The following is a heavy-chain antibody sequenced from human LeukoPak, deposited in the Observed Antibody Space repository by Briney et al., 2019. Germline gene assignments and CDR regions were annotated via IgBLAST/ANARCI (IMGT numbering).Heavy chain of an antibody. D-gene: IGHD4-17*01. J-gene: IGHJ6*02. CDR1: GFTFGDYA. CDR2: IRSKAYGGTT. Sequence: GGSLRLSCTASGFTFGDYAMSWFRQAPGKGLEWVGFIRSKAYGGTTEYAASVKGRFTISRDDSKSIAYLQMNSLKTEDTAVYYCIRDPGDYYYYYGMDVWGQGTTVTVSS. V-gene: IGHV3-49*03. CDR3: IRDPGDYYYYYGMDV.